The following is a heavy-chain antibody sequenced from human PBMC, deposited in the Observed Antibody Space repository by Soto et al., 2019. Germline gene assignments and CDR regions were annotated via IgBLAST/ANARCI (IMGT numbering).Heavy chain of an antibody. V-gene: IGHV1-46*01. CDR2: INPGGGST. CDR1: GYTFTSDY. CDR3: ARPTVVGATVRYFFDY. J-gene: IGHJ4*01. D-gene: IGHD1-26*01. Sequence: ASVKVSCKASGYTFTSDYVHWVRQAPGQGLEWMGVINPGGGSTNYAQKFKGRLTMTRDTSTSTVYMELSSLRSEDTAVYYCARPTVVGATVRYFFDYWGQGTLVTV.